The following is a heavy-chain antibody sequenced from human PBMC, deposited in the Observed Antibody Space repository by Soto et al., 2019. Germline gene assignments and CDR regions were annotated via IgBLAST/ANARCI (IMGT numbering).Heavy chain of an antibody. CDR3: AREAGPRDAFDV. CDR2: IFYTGST. V-gene: IGHV4-61*01. CDR1: GGSFGNEHYY. Sequence: QVLLQESGPGLVKPSETLSLTCTVSGGSFGNEHYYWSWIRQPPGKRLEWIGYIFYTGSTSYNPSLRSRVTISVDTSKNQFSLRLRSVTAADTAVYYCAREAGPRDAFDVWGHGTLVTVSS. D-gene: IGHD6-19*01. J-gene: IGHJ3*01.